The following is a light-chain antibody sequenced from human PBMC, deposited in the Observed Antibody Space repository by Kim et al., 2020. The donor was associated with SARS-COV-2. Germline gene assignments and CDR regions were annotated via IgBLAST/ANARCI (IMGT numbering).Light chain of an antibody. CDR1: ALPKQY. J-gene: IGLJ3*02. Sequence: SYELTQPPSVSVSPGQTARITCSGDALPKQYAYWYQQKPGQAPVLVIYKDSERPSGIPERISGSSSGTTVTLTISGVQAEDEADYYCQSADSSGTHWVFGGGTQLTVL. CDR3: QSADSSGTHWV. CDR2: KDS. V-gene: IGLV3-25*03.